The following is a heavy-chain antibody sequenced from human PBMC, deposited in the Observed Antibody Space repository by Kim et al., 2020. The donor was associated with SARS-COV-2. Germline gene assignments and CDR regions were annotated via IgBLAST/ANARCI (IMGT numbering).Heavy chain of an antibody. J-gene: IGHJ3*02. D-gene: IGHD5-18*01. Sequence: ANYEQKFQGRVTITADKSTSTAYMELSSLRSEDTAVYYCAREAMTDAFDIWGQGTMVTVSS. CDR2: A. CDR3: AREAMTDAFDI. V-gene: IGHV1-69*04.